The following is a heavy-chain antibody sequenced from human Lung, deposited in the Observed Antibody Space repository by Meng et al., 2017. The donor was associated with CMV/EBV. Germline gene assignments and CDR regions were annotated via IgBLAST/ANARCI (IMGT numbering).Heavy chain of an antibody. CDR2: IYSNENT. CDR3: AREQGYFSSKHYYYHLDV. D-gene: IGHD6-6*01. CDR1: GFIVSDNY. Sequence: GESXKISCAASGFIVSDNYMNWVRQAPGKGLEWISIIYSNENTYYADSVKGRFTISRDNSKNPLYLQMNSLRAEDTDVYYCAREQGYFSSKHYYYHLDVWGQGXTVTVSS. J-gene: IGHJ6*02. V-gene: IGHV3-53*01.